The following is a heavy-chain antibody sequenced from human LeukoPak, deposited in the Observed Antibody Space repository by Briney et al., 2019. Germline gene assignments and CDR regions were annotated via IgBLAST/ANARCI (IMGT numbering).Heavy chain of an antibody. Sequence: RVSCKASGYTFTSYWISWVRQMPGKGLEWMGRIDPSDSYTNYSPSFQGHVTISADKSISTAYLQWSSLKPSDTAMYYCASQRDPTYYYYGMDVWGQGTTVSVSS. CDR1: GYTFTSYW. CDR2: IDPSDSYT. CDR3: ASQRDPTYYYYGMDV. V-gene: IGHV5-10-1*01. J-gene: IGHJ6*02.